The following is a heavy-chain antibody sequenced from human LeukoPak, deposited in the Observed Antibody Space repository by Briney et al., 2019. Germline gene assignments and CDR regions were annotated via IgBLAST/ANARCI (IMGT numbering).Heavy chain of an antibody. D-gene: IGHD4-17*01. CDR3: ATVKYDYGDPVGWFDP. V-gene: IGHV3-23*01. CDR1: GSPFSASA. J-gene: IGHJ5*02. Sequence: PGGSLRLSCAASGSPFSASAMTWVRQAPGEGLEWVSHILSTGTTYYADSVRGRFTISRDNSKNTLYLLMTSLRADDTAVYYCATVKYDYGDPVGWFDPWGQGTLVTVSS. CDR2: ILSTGTT.